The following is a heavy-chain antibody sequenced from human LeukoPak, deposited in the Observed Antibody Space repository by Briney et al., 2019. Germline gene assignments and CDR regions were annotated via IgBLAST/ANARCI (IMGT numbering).Heavy chain of an antibody. Sequence: GGSLRLSCAASGFTFTSYGMHWVRQAPGKGLEWVAVIWYDGIDKYYADSVKGRFTISRDNAKNSLYLQMNSLRAEDTAVYYCARVEVEMATILDYWGQGTLVTVSS. CDR3: ARVEVEMATILDY. D-gene: IGHD5-24*01. V-gene: IGHV3-33*01. J-gene: IGHJ4*02. CDR1: GFTFTSYG. CDR2: IWYDGIDK.